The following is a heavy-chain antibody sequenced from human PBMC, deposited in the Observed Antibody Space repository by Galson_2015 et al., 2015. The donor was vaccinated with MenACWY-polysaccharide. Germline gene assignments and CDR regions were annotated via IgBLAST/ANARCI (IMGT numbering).Heavy chain of an antibody. CDR1: GYTFTNYD. J-gene: IGHJ4*02. V-gene: IGHV1-8*01. Sequence: SVKVSCKASGYTFTNYDINWVRLAPGQGLEWMAWMNPKSGYSGYAQKFHGRVTLTKDTSISTAYLELSSLRSEDAAMYYCARTNGDFDFWGQGTLITVSS. D-gene: IGHD4-17*01. CDR3: ARTNGDFDF. CDR2: MNPKSGYS.